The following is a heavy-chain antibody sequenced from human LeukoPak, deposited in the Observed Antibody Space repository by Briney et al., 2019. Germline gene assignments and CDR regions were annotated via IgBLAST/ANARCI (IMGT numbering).Heavy chain of an antibody. CDR1: GYTFTGYY. V-gene: IGHV1-2*02. CDR2: INPNSGGT. J-gene: IGHJ4*02. CDR3: ASNNDFWSGYYPY. D-gene: IGHD3-3*01. Sequence: ASVKVSCKASGYTFTGYYMHWVRQAHGQGLEWMGWINPNSGGTNYAQKFQGRVTMTRDTSISTAYMELSRLRSDDTAVYYCASNNDFWSGYYPYWGQGTLVTVSS.